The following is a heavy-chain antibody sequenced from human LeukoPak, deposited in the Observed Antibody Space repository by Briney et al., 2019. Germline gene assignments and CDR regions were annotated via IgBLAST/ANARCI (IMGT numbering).Heavy chain of an antibody. CDR3: ERDPHVLTGYYDD. Sequence: GGSLRLSCAASGFTFSSYSMNWVRQAPGKGLEWVSSISSSSSYIYYADSVKGRFTISRDNAKNSLYLQMNSLRAEDTAVYYCERDPHVLTGYYDDWGKGTLGNDSS. CDR1: GFTFSSYS. J-gene: IGHJ4*02. CDR2: ISSSSSYI. V-gene: IGHV3-21*01. D-gene: IGHD3-9*01.